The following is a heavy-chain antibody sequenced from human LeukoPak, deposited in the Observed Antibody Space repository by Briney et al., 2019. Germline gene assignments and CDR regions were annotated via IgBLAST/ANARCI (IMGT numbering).Heavy chain of an antibody. CDR2: ISTSGST. Sequence: SETLSLTCSVSGGSVTSGSFYWSWIRQPAGKGLEWIGRISTSGSTNYNPSLKSRVTMSLDTSKNQFSLKLNSLTAADTAVYYCARGAALAIDYWGQGALVTVSS. CDR1: GGSVTSGSFY. J-gene: IGHJ4*02. V-gene: IGHV4-61*02. CDR3: ARGAALAIDY. D-gene: IGHD2-15*01.